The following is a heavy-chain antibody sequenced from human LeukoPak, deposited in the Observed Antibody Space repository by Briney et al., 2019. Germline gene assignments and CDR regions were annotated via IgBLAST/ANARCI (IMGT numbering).Heavy chain of an antibody. Sequence: EASVKVSCKASGYTFTGYYMHWVRQAPGQGLEWMGWINPNSGGTNYAQKFQGRVTMTRDTSISTAYMELSRLRSEDTAVYYCARAPLPVRYYYYYYMDVWGKGTTVTVSS. CDR3: ARAPLPVRYYYYYYMDV. CDR1: GYTFTGYY. D-gene: IGHD4-17*01. J-gene: IGHJ6*03. CDR2: INPNSGGT. V-gene: IGHV1-2*02.